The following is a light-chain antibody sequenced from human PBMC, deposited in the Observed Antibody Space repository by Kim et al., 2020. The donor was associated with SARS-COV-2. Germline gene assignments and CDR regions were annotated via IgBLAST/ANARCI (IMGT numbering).Light chain of an antibody. CDR1: SSNIGSNP. V-gene: IGLV1-44*01. Sequence: ELTQPPSASGTPGQRLTISCSGSSSNIGSNPVNWYQQFPGTAPKLLIYTNNQWPSGVPDRFSGSKSGTSASLAISGLQSEDEADYYCAAWDDSLNGVVFGGGTQLTVL. CDR2: TNN. CDR3: AAWDDSLNGVV. J-gene: IGLJ2*01.